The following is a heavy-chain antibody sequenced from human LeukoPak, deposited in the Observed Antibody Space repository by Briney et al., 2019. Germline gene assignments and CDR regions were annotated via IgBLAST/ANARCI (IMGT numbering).Heavy chain of an antibody. CDR3: ARVYYDSSGYLGYFDY. J-gene: IGHJ4*02. V-gene: IGHV4-31*03. CDR2: IYYSGST. Sequence: PSETLSLTCTVSGGSISSGGYYWSWLRQHPGKGLEWIGYIYYSGSTYYNPSLKSRVTISVDTSKNQFSLKLSSVTAADTAVYYCARVYYDSSGYLGYFDYWGQGTLVTVSS. D-gene: IGHD3-22*01. CDR1: GGSISSGGYY.